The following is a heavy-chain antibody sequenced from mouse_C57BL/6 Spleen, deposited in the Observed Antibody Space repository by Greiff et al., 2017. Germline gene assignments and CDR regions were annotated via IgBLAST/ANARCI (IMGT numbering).Heavy chain of an antibody. CDR2: IDPSDSYT. CDR3: ARYGSSSYYYAMDD. CDR1: GYTFTSYW. V-gene: IGHV1-59*01. D-gene: IGHD1-1*01. Sequence: QVQLQQPGAELVRPGTSVKLSCKASGYTFTSYWMHWVKQRPGQGLAWIGVIDPSDSYTNYNQKFKGKATLTVDTSSSTAYMQLSSLTSEDSAVYYCARYGSSSYYYAMDDWGQGTSVTVSS. J-gene: IGHJ4*01.